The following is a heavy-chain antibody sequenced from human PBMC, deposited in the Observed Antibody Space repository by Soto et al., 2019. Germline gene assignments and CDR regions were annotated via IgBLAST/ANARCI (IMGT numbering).Heavy chain of an antibody. Sequence: SEALSLTCTLSGGSISSYYWSWIRQPPGQGLEWIGYIYYSGTTNYKPSLKSRVTISVDTSKNHFSLNLSSVTAADTAVFYCARRFRSGYYYYSVYWGEGTLVTVSS. D-gene: IGHD3-22*01. CDR2: IYYSGTT. J-gene: IGHJ4*02. CDR1: GGSISSYY. V-gene: IGHV4-59*01. CDR3: ARRFRSGYYYYSVY.